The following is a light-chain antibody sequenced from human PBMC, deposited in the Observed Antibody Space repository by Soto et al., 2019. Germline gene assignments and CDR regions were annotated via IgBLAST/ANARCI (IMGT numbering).Light chain of an antibody. CDR3: QQYDNRSSWT. J-gene: IGKJ1*01. V-gene: IGKV3-15*01. CDR2: GAS. CDR1: QSVNTN. Sequence: EIVMTQSPATLSVSPGERASLSCRASQSVNTNVAWYQQKPGQAPRLLIYGASTRATGIPARFSGSGSGTDFALTISGLQSEDFAVYYCQQYDNRSSWTFGQGAKVEVK.